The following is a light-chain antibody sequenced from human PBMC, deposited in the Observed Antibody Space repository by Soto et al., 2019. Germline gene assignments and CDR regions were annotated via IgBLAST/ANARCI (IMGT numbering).Light chain of an antibody. CDR2: SNN. V-gene: IGLV1-44*01. CDR3: AAWDDSLNFVV. CDR1: SSNIGSNT. J-gene: IGLJ2*01. Sequence: QSVLTQPPSASGTPGQRVTISCSGSSSNIGSNTVNWYQQLPGTAPKLLIYSNNQRPSGVPDRFSGSKSGTSASQAISGLQSEDEADYYCAAWDDSLNFVVFGGGTKLTVL.